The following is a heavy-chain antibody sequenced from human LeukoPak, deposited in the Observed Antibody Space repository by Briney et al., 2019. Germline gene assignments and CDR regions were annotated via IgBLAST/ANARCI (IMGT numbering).Heavy chain of an antibody. Sequence: SETLSLTCTVSGGSISSSSYYWGWIRQPPGKGLEWIGSIYYSGSTYYNPSLKSRVTISVDTSKNQFSLKLSSVTAADTAVYYCARANGYGLIDYWGQGTLVTVSS. CDR1: GGSISSSSYY. J-gene: IGHJ4*02. CDR3: ARANGYGLIDY. CDR2: IYYSGST. D-gene: IGHD3-10*01. V-gene: IGHV4-39*07.